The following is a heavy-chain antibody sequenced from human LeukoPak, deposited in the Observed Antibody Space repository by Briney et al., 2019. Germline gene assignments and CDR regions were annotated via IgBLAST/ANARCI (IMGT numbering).Heavy chain of an antibody. CDR2: INPKNGDT. Sequence: ASVKVSCKASGYTFTGYYMHWVRQAPGLGLEWMGWINPKNGDTNYAQKFQGRVTMTRDTSISTAYMELRRLKSDDSAVYYCARRVQKLVATSWFDPWGQGTLVTVSS. CDR1: GYTFTGYY. CDR3: ARRVQKLVATSWFDP. V-gene: IGHV1-2*02. D-gene: IGHD5-12*01. J-gene: IGHJ5*02.